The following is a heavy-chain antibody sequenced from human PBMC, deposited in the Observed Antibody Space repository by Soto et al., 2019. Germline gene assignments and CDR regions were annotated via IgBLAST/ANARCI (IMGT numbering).Heavy chain of an antibody. CDR3: ARVREAWRLSAFHI. V-gene: IGHV4-59*01. Sequence: SETLSLTCTVSGGSISSFHRTWIRQPPGKRLEWIGYIYYSGSTNYNPSLKSRVTISVDTSKNQFSLKLSSVTAADTAVYYCARVREAWRLSAFHIWGEATMVTV. J-gene: IGHJ3*02. D-gene: IGHD2-21*01. CDR1: GGSISSFH. CDR2: IYYSGST.